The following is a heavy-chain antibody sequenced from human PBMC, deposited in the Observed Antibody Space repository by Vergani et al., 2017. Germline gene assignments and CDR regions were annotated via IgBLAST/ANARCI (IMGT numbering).Heavy chain of an antibody. V-gene: IGHV4-39*01. CDR3: ARGDGTTGTTGDP. CDR2: IYYSGST. CDR1: GGSISSSSYY. Sequence: QLQLQESGPGLVKPSETLSLTCTVSGGSISSSSYYWGWIRQPPGKGLEWIGSIYYSGSTYYNPSLNSRVTISVDTSKNQFSLKLSSVTAADTAVYYCARGDGTTGTTGDPWGQGTLVTVSS. D-gene: IGHD1-1*01. J-gene: IGHJ5*02.